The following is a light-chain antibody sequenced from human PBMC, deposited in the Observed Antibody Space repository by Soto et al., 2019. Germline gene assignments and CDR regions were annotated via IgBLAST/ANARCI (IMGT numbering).Light chain of an antibody. J-gene: IGKJ1*01. CDR3: QQRSNWLWT. CDR2: AAS. Sequence: EVVLTQSPATLSLSPGERATLSCRASQSVSSSLAWYQQKPGQAPRLLIYAASNRVTGIPARFSGSGSGTDFTLTISSLEPEDVAVYYCQQRSNWLWTFGQGTKVEIK. CDR1: QSVSSS. V-gene: IGKV3-11*01.